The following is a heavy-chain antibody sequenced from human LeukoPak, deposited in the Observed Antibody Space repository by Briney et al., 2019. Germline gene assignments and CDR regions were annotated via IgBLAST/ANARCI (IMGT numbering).Heavy chain of an antibody. V-gene: IGHV3-30*19. CDR1: GFTFSSYG. CDR2: ISYDGNNK. Sequence: PGRSLRLSCAASGFTFSSYGMHWVRQAPGKGLEWVAVISYDGNNKYYADSVKGRFTISRDNSEKTLYLQMNSLRAEDTAVYYCARDAYNEEDWYFDLWGRGILVTVSS. D-gene: IGHD5-24*01. J-gene: IGHJ2*01. CDR3: ARDAYNEEDWYFDL.